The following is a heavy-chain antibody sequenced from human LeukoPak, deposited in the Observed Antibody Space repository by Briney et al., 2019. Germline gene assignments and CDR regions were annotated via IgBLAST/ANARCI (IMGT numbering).Heavy chain of an antibody. CDR1: GFTFSSYS. J-gene: IGHJ4*02. D-gene: IGHD6-13*01. CDR2: ISSSSSYI. CDR3: AKDSLAGMGAYYFDY. V-gene: IGHV3-21*04. Sequence: PGGSLRLSCAASGFTFSSYSMNWVRQAPGKGLEWVSSISSSSSYIYYADSVKGRFTISRDNSKNTLYLQMNSLRAEDTAVYYCAKDSLAGMGAYYFDYWGQGTLVTVSS.